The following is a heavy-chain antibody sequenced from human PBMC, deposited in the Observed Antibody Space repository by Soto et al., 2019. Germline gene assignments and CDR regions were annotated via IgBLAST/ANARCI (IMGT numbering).Heavy chain of an antibody. CDR2: FYSGGTT. Sequence: PGGSLRLCCAASGFTFRSYAMSWVRQAPGKGLEWVSVFYSGGTTHYADSVKGRFTISRHNSKNTLYLQMNSLRAEDTAVYYCAKSPTHRNLWFGESPTYYFDYWGQGTLVTVSS. CDR1: GFTFRSYA. D-gene: IGHD3-10*01. CDR3: AKSPTHRNLWFGESPTYYFDY. J-gene: IGHJ4*02. V-gene: IGHV3-23*03.